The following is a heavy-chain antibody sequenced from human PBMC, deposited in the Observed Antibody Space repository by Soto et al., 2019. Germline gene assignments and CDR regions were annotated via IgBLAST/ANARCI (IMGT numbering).Heavy chain of an antibody. CDR1: GDTFTTDD. CDR2: INPNSGNI. CDR3: ARGRASGSYYLLDY. D-gene: IGHD3-10*01. J-gene: IGHJ4*02. Sequence: ASVKVSCKASGDTFTTDDINWVRQATGHGRGWMGWINPNSGNIGYAQRFQGRVTMTRDTAIRTAYMEVSSLRSDDTAVYYCARGRASGSYYLLDYWGQATLVTVSS. V-gene: IGHV1-8*01.